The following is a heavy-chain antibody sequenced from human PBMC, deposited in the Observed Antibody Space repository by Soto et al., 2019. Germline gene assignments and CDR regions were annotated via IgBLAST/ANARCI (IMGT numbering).Heavy chain of an antibody. CDR3: AKDTRVVVTAIIDY. D-gene: IGHD2-21*02. J-gene: IGHJ4*02. V-gene: IGHV3-23*01. Sequence: GGSLRLSCAASGFTFSSYAMSWVRQAPGKGLEWVSAISGSGGSTYYADSVKGRFTISKDNSKNTLYLQMNSLRAEDTAVYYCAKDTRVVVTAIIDYWGQGTMVTVYS. CDR1: GFTFSSYA. CDR2: ISGSGGST.